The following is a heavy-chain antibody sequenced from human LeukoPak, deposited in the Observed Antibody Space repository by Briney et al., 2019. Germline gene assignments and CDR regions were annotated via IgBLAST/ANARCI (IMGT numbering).Heavy chain of an antibody. V-gene: IGHV3-23*01. J-gene: IGHJ4*02. Sequence: PGGSLRLSCAASGFTFSSYAMSWVRQAPGKGLEWVSAISGSGGSTYCADSVKGRFTISRDNSKNTLYLQMNSLRAEDTAVYYCAKGSDYSNYIQLGYYFDYWGQGTLVTVSS. CDR3: AKGSDYSNYIQLGYYFDY. D-gene: IGHD4-11*01. CDR2: ISGSGGST. CDR1: GFTFSSYA.